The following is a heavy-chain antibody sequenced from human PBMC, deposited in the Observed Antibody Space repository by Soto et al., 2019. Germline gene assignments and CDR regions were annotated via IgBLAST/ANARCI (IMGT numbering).Heavy chain of an antibody. CDR1: GFTFSSYA. V-gene: IGHV3-64*01. J-gene: IGHJ3*02. Sequence: EVRLVESGGGLVQPGGSLRLSCAASGFTFSSYAMHWVRQAPGKGLEYVSAISSNGGSTYYANSVKGRFTISRDNSKNTLYLQMGSLRAEDMAVYYCARDRGAARPSGAFDIWGQGTMVTVSS. D-gene: IGHD6-6*01. CDR3: ARDRGAARPSGAFDI. CDR2: ISSNGGST.